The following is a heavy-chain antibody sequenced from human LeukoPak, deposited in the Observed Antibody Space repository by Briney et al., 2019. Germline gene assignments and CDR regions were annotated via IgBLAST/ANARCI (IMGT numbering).Heavy chain of an antibody. V-gene: IGHV4-39*07. Sequence: SETLSLTCTVSGGSVSSCSYYWGWIRQPPGKGLEWIGSIYYSGSTYYNPSLKSRVTISVDTSKNQFSLKLSSVTAADTAVYYCAREGGYSYDYWGQGTLVTVSS. CDR2: IYYSGST. D-gene: IGHD5-18*01. CDR1: GGSVSSCSYY. CDR3: AREGGYSYDY. J-gene: IGHJ4*02.